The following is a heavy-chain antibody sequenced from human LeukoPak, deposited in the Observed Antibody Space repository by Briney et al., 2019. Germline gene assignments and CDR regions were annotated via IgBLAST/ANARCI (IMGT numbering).Heavy chain of an antibody. CDR1: GFTFRSYW. Sequence: RGSLRLSCAASGFTFRSYWMHWVRHAPGKGLGRVSRINSDGSRTSYADSVKGRFTISRDNAKNTLYLQMNSLRAEDTAVYYCARGGGYSYGTFDYWGQGTLVTVSS. J-gene: IGHJ4*02. D-gene: IGHD5-18*01. V-gene: IGHV3-74*01. CDR2: INSDGSRT. CDR3: ARGGGYSYGTFDY.